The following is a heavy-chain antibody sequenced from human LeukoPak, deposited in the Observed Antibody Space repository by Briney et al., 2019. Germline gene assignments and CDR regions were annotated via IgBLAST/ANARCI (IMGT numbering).Heavy chain of an antibody. CDR1: GYTFTGYY. CDR3: ARSSRGVIGLLDC. Sequence: ASVKVSCKASGYTFTGYYMHWVRQAPGQGLEWMGWINTNTGDPIYARGFKGRFVLSVDKSVNTAYLEIASLKTEDSAVYYCARSSRGVIGLLDCWGQGTLVTVSS. CDR2: INTNTGDP. J-gene: IGHJ4*02. D-gene: IGHD3-10*01. V-gene: IGHV7-4-1*01.